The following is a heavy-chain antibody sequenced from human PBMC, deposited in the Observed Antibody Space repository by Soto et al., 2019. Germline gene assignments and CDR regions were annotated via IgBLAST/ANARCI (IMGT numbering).Heavy chain of an antibody. V-gene: IGHV3-30-3*01. CDR2: ISYDGSNK. CDR1: GFTFSNYA. Sequence: QVQLVESGGGVVQPGRSLRLSCAASGFTFSNYAMHWVRQAPGKGLEWVTVISYDGSNKYYADSVKGRFTISRDNSKNTLYLQMNSLRAEDTAVYYCARDRGMTTVTTHYYCGMDVWGLGTTVTVSS. D-gene: IGHD4-17*01. CDR3: ARDRGMTTVTTHYYCGMDV. J-gene: IGHJ6*02.